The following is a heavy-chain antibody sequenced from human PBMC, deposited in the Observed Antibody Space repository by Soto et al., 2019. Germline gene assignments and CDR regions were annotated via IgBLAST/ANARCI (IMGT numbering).Heavy chain of an antibody. CDR1: GFTFSDYY. CDR3: AREFKGDPVNVAAARGSYFDS. V-gene: IGHV3-11*01. D-gene: IGHD2-15*01. J-gene: IGHJ4*02. Sequence: PGGSLRLSCAASGFTFSDYYMSWIRQAPGKGLEWISSITSSGSTIYYADSVKGRFTISRDNAKNSLYLQMNSLGADDSAMYYCAREFKGDPVNVAAARGSYFDSWGQGTLVTVSS. CDR2: ITSSGSTI.